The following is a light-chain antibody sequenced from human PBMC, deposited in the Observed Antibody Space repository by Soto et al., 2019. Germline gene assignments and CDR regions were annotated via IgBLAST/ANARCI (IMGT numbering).Light chain of an antibody. CDR3: QQYGSSPFT. Sequence: EIVLTQSPGTLSLSPGERATLSCRASQSVSSSYLAWYQQKPGQAPRLLIYAASSRATGIPDRFSGSGSGTDFTLIINRLEPEDFAVYYCQQYGSSPFTFGPGTKVDIK. J-gene: IGKJ3*01. CDR1: QSVSSSY. CDR2: AAS. V-gene: IGKV3-20*01.